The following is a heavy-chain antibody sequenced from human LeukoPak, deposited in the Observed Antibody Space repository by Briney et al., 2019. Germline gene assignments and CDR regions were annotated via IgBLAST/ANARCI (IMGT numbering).Heavy chain of an antibody. CDR2: INPNSGGT. Sequence: ASVKVSCKASGYTFTGYYMHWVRQAPGQGLEWMGWINPNSGGTNYAQKFQGRVTMTRDTSISTAYMELSSLRSEDTAVYYCARARSYGSGSYFDWGQGTLVTVSS. J-gene: IGHJ4*02. CDR3: ARARSYGSGSYFD. CDR1: GYTFTGYY. D-gene: IGHD3-10*01. V-gene: IGHV1-2*02.